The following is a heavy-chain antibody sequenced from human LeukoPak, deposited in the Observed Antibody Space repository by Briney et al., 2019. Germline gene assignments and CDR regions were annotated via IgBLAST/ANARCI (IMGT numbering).Heavy chain of an antibody. J-gene: IGHJ4*02. CDR2: ISSSGTTI. V-gene: IGHV3-48*03. CDR1: GFTLSNYE. D-gene: IGHD6-19*01. Sequence: GGSLRLSCTASGFTLSNYEMNWIRQAPGKGPEWVSYISSSGTTIYYADSVKGRFTISRDNAKNSLYQQMNSLRAEDTAVYYCARDAGYSSGWYTYWGQGTLVTVSS. CDR3: ARDAGYSSGWYTY.